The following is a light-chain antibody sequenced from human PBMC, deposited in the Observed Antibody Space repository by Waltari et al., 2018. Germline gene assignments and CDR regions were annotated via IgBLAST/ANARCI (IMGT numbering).Light chain of an antibody. CDR3: SSFTRTNSWV. Sequence: HSALAQPASVSGSPGQSITISCTGTSSDVGGYNYVSWYQQHPGKAPRLMIYDVNNRHSGVSNLFSGSKSGNTASLTISGLQAEDEVAYYCSSFTRTNSWVFGGGTKLTVL. CDR1: SSDVGGYNY. J-gene: IGLJ3*02. CDR2: DVN. V-gene: IGLV2-14*03.